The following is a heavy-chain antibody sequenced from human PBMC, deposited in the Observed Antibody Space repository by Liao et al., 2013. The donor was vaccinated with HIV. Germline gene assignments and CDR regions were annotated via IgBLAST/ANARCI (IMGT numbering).Heavy chain of an antibody. CDR3: ARVQWEPAPNWYSDL. V-gene: IGHV4-39*07. CDR2: IYTSGNT. Sequence: QLQLQESGPGLVKPSETLSLNCTVSGGSISSSSYYWGWIRQPPGKGLEWIGRIYTSGNTNYNPSLKGRVTMSVDSSKNQFSLKLSSVTAADTAVYYCARVQWEPAPNWYSDLWGRGTLVIVSS. D-gene: IGHD1-26*01. CDR1: GGSISSSSYY. J-gene: IGHJ2*01.